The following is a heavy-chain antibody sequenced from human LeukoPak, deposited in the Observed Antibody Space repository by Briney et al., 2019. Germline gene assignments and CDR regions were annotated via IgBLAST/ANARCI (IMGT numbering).Heavy chain of an antibody. CDR1: GGSISSYY. Sequence: PSETLSLTCTVSGGSISSYYWSWIRQPPGKGLEWVGYIYTSGSTNYNPSLKSRVTISVDTSKNQFSLRLSSVTAADTAVYYCARQKGIFDYWGQGTLVTVSS. V-gene: IGHV4-4*09. CDR2: IYTSGST. CDR3: ARQKGIFDY. J-gene: IGHJ4*02.